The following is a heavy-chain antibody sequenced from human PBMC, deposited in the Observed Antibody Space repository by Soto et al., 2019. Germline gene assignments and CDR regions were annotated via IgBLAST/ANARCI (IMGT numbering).Heavy chain of an antibody. CDR2: IYYSGST. CDR3: ARASGRYDSSGYYYGPDY. D-gene: IGHD3-22*01. V-gene: IGHV4-61*01. J-gene: IGHJ4*02. CDR1: GGSVSSGSYY. Sequence: PSETLSLTCTVSGGSVSSGSYYWSWIRQPPGKGLEWIEYIYYSGSTNYNPSLRSRVTISVDTSKNQFSLKLSSVTAADTAVYYCARASGRYDSSGYYYGPDYWGQGTLVTVSS.